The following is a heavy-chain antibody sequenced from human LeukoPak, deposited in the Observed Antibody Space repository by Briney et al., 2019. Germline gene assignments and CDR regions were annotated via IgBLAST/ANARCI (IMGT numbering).Heavy chain of an antibody. J-gene: IGHJ4*02. Sequence: SETLSLTCTVSGGSISNYYWSWVRQPPGKGLEWIGYVYYSGSTNYNPSLKSRVTISVDTSKNQFSLKLSSVTVADTAVYYCARHAHYYDSSGYYTLDYWGQGTLVTVSS. D-gene: IGHD3-22*01. V-gene: IGHV4-59*08. CDR3: ARHAHYYDSSGYYTLDY. CDR2: VYYSGST. CDR1: GGSISNYY.